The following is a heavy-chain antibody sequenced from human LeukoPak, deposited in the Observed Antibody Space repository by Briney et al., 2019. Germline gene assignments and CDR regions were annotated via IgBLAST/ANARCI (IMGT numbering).Heavy chain of an antibody. J-gene: IGHJ4*02. D-gene: IGHD4-11*01. CDR2: TYYRSKWYN. CDR3: ARVQGLHFDY. Sequence: SQTLSSTCAISLDRVSSNNAAWNWNRQSPSRGLEWLGRTYYRSKWYNDYAVTVKSLIIINPDTSKNQFSLQLNSVTPEDTAVYYCARVQGLHFDYWGQGTLVTVSS. CDR1: LDRVSSNNAA. V-gene: IGHV6-1*01.